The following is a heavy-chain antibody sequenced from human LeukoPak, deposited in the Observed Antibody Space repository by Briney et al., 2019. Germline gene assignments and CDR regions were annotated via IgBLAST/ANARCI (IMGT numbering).Heavy chain of an antibody. CDR2: INPSGGST. D-gene: IGHD6-13*01. J-gene: IGHJ6*03. CDR3: ARMGQQFAPDNYYYYYYMDV. CDR1: GYTFTSYY. V-gene: IGHV1-46*01. Sequence: GASVTVSCKASGYTFTSYYMHWVRQAPGQGLEWMGIINPSGGSTIYAQKFQGRVTMTRHMSTSTVYMELRTLRSEDTPVYYCARMGQQFAPDNYYYYYYMDVWGKGTTVTISS.